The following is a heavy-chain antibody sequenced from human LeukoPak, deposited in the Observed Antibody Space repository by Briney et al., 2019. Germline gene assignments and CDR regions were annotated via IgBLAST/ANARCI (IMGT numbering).Heavy chain of an antibody. D-gene: IGHD4-23*01. CDR1: GFTFSSYW. Sequence: GGSLRLSCAASGFTFSSYWMHWVRQAPGKGLVWVSRINSDGSSTSYADSVKGRFTISRDNAKNSLYLQMNSLRAEDTAVYYCARVISGLYGGNSGDYWGQGTLVTVSS. CDR3: ARVISGLYGGNSGDY. CDR2: INSDGSST. V-gene: IGHV3-74*01. J-gene: IGHJ4*02.